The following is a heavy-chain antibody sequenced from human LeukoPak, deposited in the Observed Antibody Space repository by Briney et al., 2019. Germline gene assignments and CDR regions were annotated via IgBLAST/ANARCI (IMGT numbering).Heavy chain of an antibody. D-gene: IGHD1-26*01. CDR3: ARERRSEVGATARYYYYGMDV. J-gene: IGHJ6*02. Sequence: SETLSLTCTVSGGSISSYYWSWIRQPPGKGLEWIGYIYYSGSTNYNPSLKSRVTISVDTSKNQFSLKLSSVTAADTAVYYCARERRSEVGATARYYYYGMDVWGQGTMVTVSS. CDR1: GGSISSYY. V-gene: IGHV4-59*01. CDR2: IYYSGST.